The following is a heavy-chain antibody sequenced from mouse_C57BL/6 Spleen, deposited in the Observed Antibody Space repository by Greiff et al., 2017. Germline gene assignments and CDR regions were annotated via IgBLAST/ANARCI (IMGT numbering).Heavy chain of an antibody. CDR1: GFTFNTYA. J-gene: IGHJ2*01. V-gene: IGHV10-3*01. CDR2: IRSKSSNYAT. CDR3: VRDKGDYASDY. D-gene: IGHD2-4*01. Sequence: EVKLQESGGGLVQPKGSLKLSCAASGFTFNTYAMHWVRQAPGKGLEWVALIRSKSSNYATYYADSVKDRFTISRDDSQSMLYLQMNNLKTEDTAMYYCVRDKGDYASDYWGQGTTLTVSS.